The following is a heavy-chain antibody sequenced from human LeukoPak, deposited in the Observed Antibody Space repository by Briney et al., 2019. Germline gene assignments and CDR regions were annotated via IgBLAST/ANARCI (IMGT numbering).Heavy chain of an antibody. J-gene: IGHJ4*02. Sequence: ASVKVSCEASGYTFTGYYMHWVRQAPGQGLEWMGWINPNSGGTNYAQRFQGRVTMTRDTSISTAYMELSRLRSDDTAVYYCARVPRAIRYFDWLFNYWGQGTLVTVSS. CDR1: GYTFTGYY. D-gene: IGHD3-9*01. CDR3: ARVPRAIRYFDWLFNY. V-gene: IGHV1-2*02. CDR2: INPNSGGT.